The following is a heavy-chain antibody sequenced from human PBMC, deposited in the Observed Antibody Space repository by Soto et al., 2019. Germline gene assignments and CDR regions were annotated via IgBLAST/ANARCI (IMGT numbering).Heavy chain of an antibody. Sequence: EVQLVETGGGLIQPGGSLRLSCAASGFTVSSNYMSWVRQAPGKGLEWVSVIYSGGSTYYADSVKGRFTISRDNSKNTLYLQMNSLRAEDTAVYYCARDRRFGRYGMDVWGEGTTVTVAA. V-gene: IGHV3-53*02. J-gene: IGHJ6*04. CDR2: IYSGGST. D-gene: IGHD3-10*01. CDR1: GFTVSSNY. CDR3: ARDRRFGRYGMDV.